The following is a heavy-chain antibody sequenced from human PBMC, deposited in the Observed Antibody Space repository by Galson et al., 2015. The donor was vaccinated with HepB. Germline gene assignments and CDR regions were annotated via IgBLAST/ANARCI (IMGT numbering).Heavy chain of an antibody. Sequence: LVKPTQTLTLTCTFSGFSLSTSGVGVGWIRQPPGKALEWLALIYWNGDKRYSPSLKTRLTITKDTSKNQVVLTMTNMDPVDTGTYYCAHSRKLGMNFDYWGQGTLVTVSS. CDR2: IYWNGDK. CDR3: AHSRKLGMNFDY. CDR1: GFSLSTSGVG. V-gene: IGHV2-5*01. D-gene: IGHD7-27*01. J-gene: IGHJ4*02.